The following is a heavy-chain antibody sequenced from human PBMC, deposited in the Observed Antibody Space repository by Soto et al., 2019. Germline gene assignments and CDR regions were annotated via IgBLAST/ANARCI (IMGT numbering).Heavy chain of an antibody. CDR3: ATSIVGATNPNARFFDY. J-gene: IGHJ4*02. CDR1: GYTLTELS. CDR2: FDPEDGET. V-gene: IGHV1-24*01. Sequence: ASVKVSCKVSGYTLTELSMHWVRQAPGKGLEWMGGFDPEDGETIYAQKFQGRVTMTEDTSTDTAYMELSSLRSEDTAVYYCATSIVGATNPNARFFDYWGQGTQVTVSS. D-gene: IGHD1-26*01.